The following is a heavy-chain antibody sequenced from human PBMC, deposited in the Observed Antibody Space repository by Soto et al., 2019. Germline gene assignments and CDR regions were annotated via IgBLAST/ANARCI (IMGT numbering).Heavy chain of an antibody. CDR1: GGSISSGGYY. CDR3: ARTSFDTSGTAADP. V-gene: IGHV4-31*03. Sequence: SETLSLTCTVSGGSISSGGYYWSWIRQHPGKGLEWIGYISHSGSTYFNPSLKSRVTISVDTSKNQFSLKLSSVTAADTAVYYCARTSFDTSGTAADPWGQGTLVTVSS. CDR2: ISHSGST. J-gene: IGHJ5*02. D-gene: IGHD3-22*01.